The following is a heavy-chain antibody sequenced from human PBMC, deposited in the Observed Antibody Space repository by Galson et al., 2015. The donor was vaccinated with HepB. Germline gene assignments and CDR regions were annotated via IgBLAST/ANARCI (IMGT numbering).Heavy chain of an antibody. CDR1: GFPFSRYW. J-gene: IGHJ4*02. Sequence: LRLSCAASGFPFSRYWMHWVRQAPGKGLVWVSRINSDGSSTSYADSVKGRFTISRDNAKNTLYLQMNSLRAEDTAVYFCAKDTTWLVRGLVYFDYWGRGTLVTVSS. CDR3: AKDTTWLVRGLVYFDY. V-gene: IGHV3-74*01. D-gene: IGHD3-10*01. CDR2: INSDGSST.